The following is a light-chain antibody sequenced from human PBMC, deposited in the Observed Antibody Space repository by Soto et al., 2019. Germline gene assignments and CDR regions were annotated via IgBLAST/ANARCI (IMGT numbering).Light chain of an antibody. CDR2: GAS. Sequence: EIVLTQSPGTLSLSPGERATLSCRASQSVSSTYVAWHQQKPGQAPRLLIYGASSRATGIPDRFSGSASGTDFTLIISKLEPEDSAVYFCQPYGASPWTFGQGTKVEIK. V-gene: IGKV3-20*01. CDR3: QPYGASPWT. CDR1: QSVSSTY. J-gene: IGKJ1*01.